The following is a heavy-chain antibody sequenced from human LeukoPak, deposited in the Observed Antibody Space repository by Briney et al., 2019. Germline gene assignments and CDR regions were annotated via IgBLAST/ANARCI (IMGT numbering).Heavy chain of an antibody. CDR3: ARATIASSNWFDP. Sequence: PGGSLRLSCAASGFTFSNYWMHWVRQAPGKGLVWVSRINSDESSTTYADSVKGRFTISRDNAKNTLYLQMNNLRAEDTAVYFCARATIASSNWFDPWGQGTLVTVSS. CDR1: GFTFSNYW. D-gene: IGHD1-26*01. CDR2: INSDESST. J-gene: IGHJ5*02. V-gene: IGHV3-74*01.